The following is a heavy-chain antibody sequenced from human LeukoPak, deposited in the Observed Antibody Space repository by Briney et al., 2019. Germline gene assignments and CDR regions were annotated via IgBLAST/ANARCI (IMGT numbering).Heavy chain of an antibody. J-gene: IGHJ4*02. Sequence: GGSLRLSCAASGFSFDDYAMHWVRQAPGKGLEWVSGISWNSGSIGYADSVKGRFTISRDNAKNSLYLQMNSLRAEDTALYYCAKDARPAATYPYYFDYWGQGTLVTVSS. V-gene: IGHV3-9*01. CDR2: ISWNSGSI. CDR1: GFSFDDYA. D-gene: IGHD2-2*01. CDR3: AKDARPAATYPYYFDY.